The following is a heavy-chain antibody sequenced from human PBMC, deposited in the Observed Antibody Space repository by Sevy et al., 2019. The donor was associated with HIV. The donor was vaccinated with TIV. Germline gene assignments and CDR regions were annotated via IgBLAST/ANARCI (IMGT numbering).Heavy chain of an antibody. CDR3: AREAYYYDSREANWFDP. CDR2: ISRTPATT. CDR1: GFTFSTYA. V-gene: IGHV3-48*02. D-gene: IGHD3-22*01. Sequence: GGSLRLSCKTSGFTFSTYAMHWVRQAPGKGLEWVASISRTPATTYYADSVRDRFTISRGNAKNSLYLEMNSLRDEDTAVYYCAREAYYYDSREANWFDPWGQGTLVTVSS. J-gene: IGHJ5*02.